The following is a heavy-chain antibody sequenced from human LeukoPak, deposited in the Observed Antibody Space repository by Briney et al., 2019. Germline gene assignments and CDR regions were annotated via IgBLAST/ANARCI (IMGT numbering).Heavy chain of an antibody. CDR3: TALVPNYDYVWGSYRYNEK. Sequence: GGSLRLSCAASGFTFSNAWMSWVRQAPGKGLEWVGRIKSKTDGATTDYAAPVKGRFAISRDDSRSTIYLQMNSLKTEDTAVYYCTALVPNYDYVWGSYRYNEKWGQGTLVTGSS. D-gene: IGHD3-16*02. V-gene: IGHV3-15*01. CDR1: GFTFSNAW. CDR2: IKSKTDGATT. J-gene: IGHJ4*02.